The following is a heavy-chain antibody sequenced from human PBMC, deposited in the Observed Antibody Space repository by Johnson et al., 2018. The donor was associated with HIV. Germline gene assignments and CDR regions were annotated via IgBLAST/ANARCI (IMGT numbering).Heavy chain of an antibody. J-gene: IGHJ3*02. CDR2: ISSDGSNK. CDR3: ARGTYYYGSGNAFDM. Sequence: QVQLVESGGGVVQPGGSLRLSCAASGFSFRSYGMSWVRQAPGKGLEWVAVISSDGSNKNYADSVQGRFTISRDNSKKTLYLQMNSLRAEDTAVYYCARGTYYYGSGNAFDMWGQGTMVTVSS. CDR1: GFSFRSYG. V-gene: IGHV3-30*03. D-gene: IGHD3-10*01.